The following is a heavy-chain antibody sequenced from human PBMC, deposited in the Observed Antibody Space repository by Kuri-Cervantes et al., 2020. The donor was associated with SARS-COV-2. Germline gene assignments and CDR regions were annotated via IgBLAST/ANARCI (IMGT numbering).Heavy chain of an antibody. CDR1: GGSISSHY. D-gene: IGHD1-26*01. Sequence: SETLSLTCTVSGGSISSHYWSWIRQPPGKGLEWIGYIYYSGSTNYNPSLKSQVTISVDTSKNQFSLKLSSVTAADTAVYYCARSGSYPYYYYYMDVWGKGTTVTVSS. V-gene: IGHV4-59*11. J-gene: IGHJ6*03. CDR3: ARSGSYPYYYYYMDV. CDR2: IYYSGST.